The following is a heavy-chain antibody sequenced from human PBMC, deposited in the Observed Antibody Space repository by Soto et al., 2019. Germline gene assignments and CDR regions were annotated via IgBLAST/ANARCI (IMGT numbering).Heavy chain of an antibody. CDR3: VSQRTTVPTQAYFDY. Sequence: PSETLSLTCTVSGGSVTNSSDYWGWIRQSPGKGLEWIGSVYYRGRSYSKSSVKSRVTISVDTSKNRFSLSLNSVTASDTAVYFCVSQRTTVPTQAYFDYWGPGALVTV. V-gene: IGHV4-39*01. CDR2: VYYRGRS. D-gene: IGHD4-17*01. J-gene: IGHJ4*02. CDR1: GGSVTNSSDY.